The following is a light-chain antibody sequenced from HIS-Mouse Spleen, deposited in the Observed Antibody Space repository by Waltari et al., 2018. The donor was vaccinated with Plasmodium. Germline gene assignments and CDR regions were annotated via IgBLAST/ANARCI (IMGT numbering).Light chain of an antibody. CDR1: SSDVGGYNY. CDR2: DVS. CDR3: CSYAGSYTLV. Sequence: QSALTQPRPVSGSPGQSVTISCTGTSSDVGGYNYVSWYQQHPGKAPQLMIYDVSTRPSGVPDRFSGSKSGNTASLTISGLQAEDEADYYCCSYAGSYTLVFGGGTKLTVL. J-gene: IGLJ2*01. V-gene: IGLV2-11*01.